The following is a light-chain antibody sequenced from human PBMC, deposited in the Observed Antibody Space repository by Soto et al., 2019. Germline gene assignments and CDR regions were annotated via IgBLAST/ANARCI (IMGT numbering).Light chain of an antibody. CDR1: SSDVGGYNY. J-gene: IGLJ1*01. CDR2: EVT. Sequence: QSVLTQPPSASGSPGQSVTISCTGTSSDVGGYNYASWYQQHPGRAPKLMIYEVTKRPSGVPDRFSGSKSGNTASLSVSGLQAEDEADYYCCSYAGSYTYVFGTGTKATVL. CDR3: CSYAGSYTYV. V-gene: IGLV2-8*01.